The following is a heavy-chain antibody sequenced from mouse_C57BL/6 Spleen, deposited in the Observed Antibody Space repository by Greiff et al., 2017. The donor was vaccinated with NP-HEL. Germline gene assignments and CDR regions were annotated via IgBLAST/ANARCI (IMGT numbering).Heavy chain of an antibody. Sequence: VQLQQSGPELVKPGASVKISCKASGYAFSSSWMNWVKQRPGKGLEWIGRIYPGDGDTNYNGKFKGKATLTADKSSSTAYMQLSSLTSEDSAVYFCARECITTAGAMDYWGQGTSVTVSS. J-gene: IGHJ4*01. V-gene: IGHV1-82*01. CDR3: ARECITTAGAMDY. D-gene: IGHD1-1*01. CDR1: GYAFSSSW. CDR2: IYPGDGDT.